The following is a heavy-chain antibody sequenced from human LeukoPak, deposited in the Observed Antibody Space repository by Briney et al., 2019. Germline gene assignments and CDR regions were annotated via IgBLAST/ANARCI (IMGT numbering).Heavy chain of an antibody. CDR3: ARDFGRGYCSSTSCYGWFDP. D-gene: IGHD2-2*01. J-gene: IGHJ5*02. V-gene: IGHV3-66*02. Sequence: GGSLRLSCAASGFTVSSKYMSWVRQAPGKGLEWVSVIFTGDNTYYAHSLKGRFTISRDNSKNTQYLQMNSLRAEDTAVYYCARDFGRGYCSSTSCYGWFDPWGQGTLVTVSS. CDR2: IFTGDNT. CDR1: GFTVSSKY.